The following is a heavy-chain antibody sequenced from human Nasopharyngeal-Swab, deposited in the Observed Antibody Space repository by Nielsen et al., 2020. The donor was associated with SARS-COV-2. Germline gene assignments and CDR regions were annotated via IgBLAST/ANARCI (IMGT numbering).Heavy chain of an antibody. V-gene: IGHV1-69*13. CDR2: IIPIFGTA. Sequence: SVKVSCKASGGTFSSYAISWVRQAPGQGLEGMGGIIPIFGTANYAQKFQGRVTIPADDSTSTAYMELSSLRSEDTAVYYCARRPYSSSSGDYYYGMDVWGQGTTVTVSS. J-gene: IGHJ6*02. CDR3: ARRPYSSSSGDYYYGMDV. CDR1: GGTFSSYA. D-gene: IGHD6-6*01.